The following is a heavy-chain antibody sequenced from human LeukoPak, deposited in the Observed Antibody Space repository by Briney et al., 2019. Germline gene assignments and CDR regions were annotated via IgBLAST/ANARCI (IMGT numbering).Heavy chain of an antibody. V-gene: IGHV3-53*04. Sequence: GGSLRLSCAASGFTVSSNYMSWVRQAPGKGLEWVSVIYSGGSTYYADSVKGRFTISGHNSKNTLYLQMNSLRAEDTAVYYCARAPRGVGAFDIWGQGTMVTVSS. CDR1: GFTVSSNY. CDR3: ARAPRGVGAFDI. CDR2: IYSGGST. D-gene: IGHD1-26*01. J-gene: IGHJ3*02.